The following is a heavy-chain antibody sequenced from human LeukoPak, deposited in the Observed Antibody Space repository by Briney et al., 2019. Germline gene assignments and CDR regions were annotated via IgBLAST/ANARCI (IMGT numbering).Heavy chain of an antibody. Sequence: SVKVSCKASGGTFSSYAISWVRQAPGQGLEWMGGIIPIFGTANYAQKFQGRVTITTDESTSTAYMELSSLRSEDTAVYYCARARGSYSVGGALDYWGQGTLVTVSS. CDR2: IIPIFGTA. CDR1: GGTFSSYA. V-gene: IGHV1-69*05. J-gene: IGHJ4*02. D-gene: IGHD1-26*01. CDR3: ARARGSYSVGGALDY.